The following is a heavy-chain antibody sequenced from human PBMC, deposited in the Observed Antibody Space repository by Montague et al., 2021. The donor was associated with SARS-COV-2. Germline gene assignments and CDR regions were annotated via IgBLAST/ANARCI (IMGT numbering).Heavy chain of an antibody. CDR1: GGSFSGYY. V-gene: IGHV4-34*01. D-gene: IGHD2-15*01. CDR2: ITHSGST. Sequence: SETLSLTCAVYGGSFSGYYWSWIRQPPGKGLQWIGEITHSGSTNYNPSLKSRVTISVDTSKNQFSLKLSSVTAADTAVYYCASGSGCSGGSCYSEWDPYYSYGMEDWVQGT. J-gene: IGHJ6*02. CDR3: ASGSGCSGGSCYSEWDPYYSYGMED.